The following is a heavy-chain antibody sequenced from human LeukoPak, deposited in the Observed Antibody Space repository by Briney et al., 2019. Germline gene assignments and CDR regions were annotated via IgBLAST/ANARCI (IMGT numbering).Heavy chain of an antibody. Sequence: ASVKVSCKASGGTFSSYAISWVRQAPGQGLEWMGGIIPIFGTANYAQKFQGRVTITADKSTSTAYMELSSLRSEDTAVYYCAIPAAIPNWYFDLWGRGTLVTVSS. CDR2: IIPIFGTA. V-gene: IGHV1-69*06. CDR1: GGTFSSYA. CDR3: AIPAAIPNWYFDL. D-gene: IGHD2-2*02. J-gene: IGHJ2*01.